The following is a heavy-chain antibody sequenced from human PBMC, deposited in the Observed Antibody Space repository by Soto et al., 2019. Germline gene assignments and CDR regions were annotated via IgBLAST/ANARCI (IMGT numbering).Heavy chain of an antibody. CDR1: GYTFTSYY. J-gene: IGHJ4*02. D-gene: IGHD2-2*01. CDR3: ARVSPAAIWSSESDY. V-gene: IGHV1-46*03. CDR2: INPSGGST. Sequence: QVQLVQSGAEVKKPGASVKVSCKASGYTFTSYYMHWVRQAPGQGLEWMGRINPSGGSTSYAQKFHSTVTMTMDTSTSTVYMELSSLRSEDTAVYYGARVSPAAIWSSESDYWGQGTLVTVSS.